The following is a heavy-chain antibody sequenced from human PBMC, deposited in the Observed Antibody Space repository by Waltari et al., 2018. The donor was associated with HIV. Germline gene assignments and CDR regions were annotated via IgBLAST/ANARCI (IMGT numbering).Heavy chain of an antibody. Sequence: QVQLVESGGGVVQPGRSLRLSCAASGFTFSSYGMHWVRQAPGKGLECVAVISYDGSNKYYADSVKGRFTISRDNSKNTMYLQMNSRRAEDTAVYYCAKGGSGYYYPNYWGQGTLVTVSS. CDR3: AKGGSGYYYPNY. V-gene: IGHV3-30*18. J-gene: IGHJ4*02. D-gene: IGHD3-22*01. CDR1: GFTFSSYG. CDR2: ISYDGSNK.